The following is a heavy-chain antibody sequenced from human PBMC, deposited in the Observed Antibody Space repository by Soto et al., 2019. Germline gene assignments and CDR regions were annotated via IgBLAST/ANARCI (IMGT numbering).Heavy chain of an antibody. Sequence: QVQLVESGGGVVQPGRSLRLSCAASGFTFSSYGMHWVRQAPGKGLEWVAVISYDGSNKYYADSVKGRFTISRDNSKNTLYLQMNSLRVEDTAVYYCAKDGQDIVVVVAAAHPRYYYYYGMDVWGQGTTVTVSS. V-gene: IGHV3-30*18. J-gene: IGHJ6*02. CDR2: ISYDGSNK. CDR3: AKDGQDIVVVVAAAHPRYYYYYGMDV. CDR1: GFTFSSYG. D-gene: IGHD2-15*01.